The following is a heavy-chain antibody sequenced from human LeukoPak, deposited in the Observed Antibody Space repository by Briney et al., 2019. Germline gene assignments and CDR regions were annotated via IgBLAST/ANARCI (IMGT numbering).Heavy chain of an antibody. CDR1: GFFFSGSA. V-gene: IGHV3-73*01. D-gene: IGHD3-22*01. CDR2: IRSRANSYAT. J-gene: IGHJ3*02. Sequence: GGSLRLSCAASGFFFSGSAMHWVRQASGKGLEWVGRIRSRANSYATAYAASVKGRFTISRDDSKNTAYLQMNSLKTEDTAVYYCARNPRDYYDSRMDAFDIWGQGTMVTVSS. CDR3: ARNPRDYYDSRMDAFDI.